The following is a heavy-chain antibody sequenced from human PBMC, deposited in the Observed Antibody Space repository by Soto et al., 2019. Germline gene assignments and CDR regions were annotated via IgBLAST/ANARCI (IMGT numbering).Heavy chain of an antibody. CDR1: GFSLSTSGVG. Sequence: QITLKESGPTLVKPTQTLTLTCTFSGFSLSTSGVGVNWIRQPPGKALEWLALIYWDDDKRYSPSLKSRLTIPKDTSKSQVVLTMTNLDPLDTATYYCAHFEGRFGIDYWGQGTLVTVSS. D-gene: IGHD3-16*01. V-gene: IGHV2-5*02. CDR2: IYWDDDK. CDR3: AHFEGRFGIDY. J-gene: IGHJ4*02.